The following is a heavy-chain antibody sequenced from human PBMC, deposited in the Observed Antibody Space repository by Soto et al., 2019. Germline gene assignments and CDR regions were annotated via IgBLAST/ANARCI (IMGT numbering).Heavy chain of an antibody. J-gene: IGHJ4*02. CDR2: INSDGSST. D-gene: IGHD2-15*01. Sequence: EVQLVESGGGLVQPGGTLRLSCAASGFTFSSYWMHWVRQAPGKGLVWVSRINSDGSSTSYADSVKGRFTISRDNAKNTLYLQMNGLRAEDTAVYYCVRTSLVVAAATREDYWGQGTLGTFSS. CDR3: VRTSLVVAAATREDY. V-gene: IGHV3-74*01. CDR1: GFTFSSYW.